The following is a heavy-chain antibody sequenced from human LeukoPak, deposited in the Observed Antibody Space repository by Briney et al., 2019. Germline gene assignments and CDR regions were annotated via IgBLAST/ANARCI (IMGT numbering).Heavy chain of an antibody. CDR2: ISFHGTDT. CDR1: GFTFISYA. J-gene: IGHJ3*02. CDR3: AKSWNYYDSSGDDALDI. D-gene: IGHD3-22*01. Sequence: GTSLRLSCAASGFTFISYAIHWVRQAPGKGLEWVAVISFHGTDTFYADSVKGRFTISRDNSKNTLYLQMNSLRVEDTAVYYCAKSWNYYDSSGDDALDIWGQGTMVTVSS. V-gene: IGHV3-30*04.